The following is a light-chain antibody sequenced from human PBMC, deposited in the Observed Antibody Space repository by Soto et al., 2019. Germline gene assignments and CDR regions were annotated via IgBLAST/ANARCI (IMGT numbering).Light chain of an antibody. V-gene: IGLV3-21*02. J-gene: IGLJ1*01. CDR2: DDD. CDR1: DIGGKT. CDR3: QVWDDSGDHFV. Sequence: SYELTQPPSVSVAPGQTARISCGGNDIGGKTVHWYQQKPGQAPVLVVYDDDDRPSGIPERFSGSNSGITATLTISRVEAGDEADYYCQVWDDSGDHFVFGPGTKVTV.